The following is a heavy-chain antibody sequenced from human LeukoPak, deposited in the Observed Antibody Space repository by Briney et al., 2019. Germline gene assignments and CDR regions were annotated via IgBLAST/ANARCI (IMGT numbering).Heavy chain of an antibody. V-gene: IGHV1-2*04. CDR1: GYTFTGYY. J-gene: IGHJ4*02. CDR2: INPNSGGT. CDR3: ARQGTYSSAIGMGY. Sequence: ASVKVSCKASGYTFTGYYMHWVRQAPGQGLEWMGWINPNSGGTNYAQKFQGWVTMTRDTSTRTVYMEVNSLRSEDTAVYYCARQGTYSSAIGMGYWGQGTLVTVSS. D-gene: IGHD6-19*01.